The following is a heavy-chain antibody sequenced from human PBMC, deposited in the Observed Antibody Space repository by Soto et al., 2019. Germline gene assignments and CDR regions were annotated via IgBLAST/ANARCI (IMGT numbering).Heavy chain of an antibody. V-gene: IGHV3-48*02. J-gene: IGHJ6*02. CDR1: GFTFSSYS. CDR3: ARDPSSASYYYYGMDV. Sequence: LRLSCAASGFTFSSYSMDWVRQAPGKGLEWVSYISSSSSTIYYADSVKGRFTISRDNAKNSLYLQMNSLRDEDTAVYYCARDPSSASYYYYGMDVWGQGTTVTVSS. CDR2: ISSSSSTI. D-gene: IGHD3-22*01.